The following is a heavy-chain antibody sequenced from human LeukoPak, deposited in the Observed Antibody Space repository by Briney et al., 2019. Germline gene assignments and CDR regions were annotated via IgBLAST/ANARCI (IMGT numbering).Heavy chain of an antibody. D-gene: IGHD3-22*01. CDR3: ATTPGDSSGLQNFDY. J-gene: IGHJ4*02. CDR2: ISGSGGST. V-gene: IGHV3-23*01. CDR1: GFTFSSYA. Sequence: GGSLRLSCAASGFTFSSYAMSWVRQAPGKGLEWVSAISGSGGSTYYADSVKGRFTISRDNSKNTLYLQMNSLRAEDTAVYYCATTPGDSSGLQNFDYWGQGTLVTVSS.